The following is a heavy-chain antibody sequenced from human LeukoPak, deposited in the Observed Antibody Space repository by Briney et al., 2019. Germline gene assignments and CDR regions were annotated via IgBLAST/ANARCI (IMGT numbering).Heavy chain of an antibody. J-gene: IGHJ4*02. V-gene: IGHV3-23*01. CDR1: GFTFTSYA. CDR2: ISGSAGST. Sequence: QSGGSLRLSCAASGFTFTSYAMNWVRQAPGKGLEWVSAISGSAGSTYYADSVKGRFTISRDNSKNTLYLQMNSLRPEDTAVYYCAKGIVATILREYYFDYWGQGTLVTVSS. D-gene: IGHD5-12*01. CDR3: AKGIVATILREYYFDY.